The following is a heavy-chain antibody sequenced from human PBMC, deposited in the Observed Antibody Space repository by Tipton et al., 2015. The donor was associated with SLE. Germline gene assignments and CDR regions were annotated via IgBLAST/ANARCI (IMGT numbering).Heavy chain of an antibody. J-gene: IGHJ5*02. V-gene: IGHV4-31*03. D-gene: IGHD4-17*01. Sequence: TLSLTCTVSGGSISTGGYYWSWIRQHPGKGLEWIGYIYNSGGTDYNPSLKSRVTISADTSKNHFSLKLSSVAAADTAVYYCARQVYGDYSPNWFDPWGQGILVTVSS. CDR1: GGSISTGGYY. CDR2: IYNSGGT. CDR3: ARQVYGDYSPNWFDP.